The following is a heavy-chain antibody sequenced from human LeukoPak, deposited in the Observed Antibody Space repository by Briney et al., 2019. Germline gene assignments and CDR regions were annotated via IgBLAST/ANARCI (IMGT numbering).Heavy chain of an antibody. V-gene: IGHV3-21*01. CDR2: ISSSSSYI. CDR3: AQGLVREAKFDY. Sequence: PGGSLRLSCAASGFTFSSYSMNWVRQAPGKGLEWVSSISSSSSYIYYADSVKGRFTISRDNAKNSLYLQMNSLRAEDTAVYYCAQGLVREAKFDYWGQGTLVTVSS. J-gene: IGHJ4*02. D-gene: IGHD3-10*01. CDR1: GFTFSSYS.